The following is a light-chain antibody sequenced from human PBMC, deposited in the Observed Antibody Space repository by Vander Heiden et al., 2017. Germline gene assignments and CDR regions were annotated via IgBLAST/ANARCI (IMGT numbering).Light chain of an antibody. CDR2: YFP. CDR3: SSYTTSSPLV. Sequence: QSALTQPASMSGSPGQSITISCTGSSSDVGGYNYLSWYQQHPGKAPKLLIYYFPKPPSGVSNRFSASKSGNPASLTISGLQAEDEADYYCSSYTTSSPLVFGGGTKLTVL. V-gene: IGLV2-14*01. J-gene: IGLJ2*01. CDR1: SSDVGGYNY.